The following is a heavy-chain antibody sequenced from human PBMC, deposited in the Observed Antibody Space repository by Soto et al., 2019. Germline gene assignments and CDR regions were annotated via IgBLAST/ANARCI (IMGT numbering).Heavy chain of an antibody. J-gene: IGHJ6*03. CDR3: ARDVGYCSSTSCPPSFYYYMDV. D-gene: IGHD2-2*01. V-gene: IGHV1-69*04. Sequence: SVKVSCKASGGTFSSYTISWVRQAPGQGLEWMGRIIPILGIANYAQKFQGRVTITADKSTSTAYMELSSLRSEDTAVYYCARDVGYCSSTSCPPSFYYYMDVWGKGTTVTVSS. CDR1: GGTFSSYT. CDR2: IIPILGIA.